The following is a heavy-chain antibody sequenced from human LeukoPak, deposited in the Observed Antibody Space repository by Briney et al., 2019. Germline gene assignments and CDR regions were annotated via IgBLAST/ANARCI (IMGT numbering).Heavy chain of an antibody. J-gene: IGHJ5*02. CDR3: ARLVGYSYGLGGLWFDP. D-gene: IGHD5-18*01. CDR1: GGSISSSSYY. Sequence: PSETLSLTCTVSGGSISSSSYYWGWIRQPPGKGLEWIGSIYYSGSTYYNPSLKSRVTISVDTSKNQFSLKLSSVTAADTAVYYCARLVGYSYGLGGLWFDPWGQGTLVTVSS. CDR2: IYYSGST. V-gene: IGHV4-39*01.